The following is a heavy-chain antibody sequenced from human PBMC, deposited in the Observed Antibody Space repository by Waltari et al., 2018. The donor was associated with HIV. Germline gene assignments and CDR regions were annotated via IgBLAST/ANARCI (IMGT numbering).Heavy chain of an antibody. CDR3: ARERGVDFRPRDYVLDV. CDR1: GFTFDDYG. Sequence: VQLVESGGQVIRPGGSLRLSCAASGFTFDDYGMNWVRQVPGEGLEGVCCINFNCYSTGCSDSVKGRFTISRDNAKKSLYQQMNSLRAEDTAVYYCARERGVDFRPRDYVLDVWGQGTTVTVSS. V-gene: IGHV3-20*04. CDR2: INFNCYST. J-gene: IGHJ6*02. D-gene: IGHD3-3*01.